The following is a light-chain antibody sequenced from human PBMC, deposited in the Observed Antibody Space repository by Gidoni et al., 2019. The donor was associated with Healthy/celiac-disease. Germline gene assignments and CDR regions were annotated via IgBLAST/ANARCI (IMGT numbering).Light chain of an antibody. CDR3: QQYGSSPWT. CDR1: QSVSSSY. V-gene: IGKV3-20*01. Sequence: EIVLTHSPGTLSLSPGERATLSCRASQSVSSSYLAWYHQKPGQAPRLLIYGASRRATGIPDRFSGSGSGTDFTLTISRLEPEDFAVYYCQQYGSSPWTFGQGTKVEIK. J-gene: IGKJ1*01. CDR2: GAS.